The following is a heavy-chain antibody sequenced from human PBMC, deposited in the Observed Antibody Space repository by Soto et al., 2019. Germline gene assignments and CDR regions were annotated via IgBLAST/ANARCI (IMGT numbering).Heavy chain of an antibody. CDR1: GGSITSYY. D-gene: IGHD3-10*01. Sequence: SETLSLTCTVSGGSITSYYWSRIRQPPGKGLEWIGYIYYSGSTNYKSSLKSRATMSVDTSKNQFSLKLNSVTAADTAVYYCARRGYGPGFPYYYGMDVWGQGTTVTVSS. CDR2: IYYSGST. V-gene: IGHV4-59*01. J-gene: IGHJ6*02. CDR3: ARRGYGPGFPYYYGMDV.